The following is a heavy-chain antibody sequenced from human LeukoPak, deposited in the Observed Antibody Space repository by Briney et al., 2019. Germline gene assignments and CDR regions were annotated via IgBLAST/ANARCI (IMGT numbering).Heavy chain of an antibody. D-gene: IGHD4-17*01. CDR3: AKGSKYGDSLTAYYFDY. CDR1: GFTIDDYG. V-gene: IGHV3-20*04. Sequence: PGGSLRLSCAASGFTIDDYGMSWVRQPPGKGLEWVSGINWNGGSTGYADSVKGRFSISRDNGKNSLYLQMNSLRSEDTALYYFAKGSKYGDSLTAYYFDYWGQGTLVTVSS. J-gene: IGHJ4*02. CDR2: INWNGGST.